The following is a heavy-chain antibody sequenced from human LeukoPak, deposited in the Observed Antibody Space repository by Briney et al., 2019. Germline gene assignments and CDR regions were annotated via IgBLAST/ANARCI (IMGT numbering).Heavy chain of an antibody. CDR3: ARDQATTVTSYYYYGMDV. CDR2: ISPNNGGA. Sequence: VASVKVSYKASGYTFTGYYMRWVRQAPGQGLEWMGWISPNNGGANFAQKFQGRVTMTRDTSISTAYMELSSLTSDDTAVYYCARDQATTVTSYYYYGMDVWGQGTTVTVSS. V-gene: IGHV1-2*02. J-gene: IGHJ6*02. D-gene: IGHD4-17*01. CDR1: GYTFTGYY.